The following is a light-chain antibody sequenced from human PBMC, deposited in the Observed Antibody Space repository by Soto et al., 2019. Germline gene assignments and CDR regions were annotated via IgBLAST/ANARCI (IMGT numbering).Light chain of an antibody. CDR3: QLYGTSPKT. V-gene: IGKV3-20*01. CDR2: GAS. Sequence: EILLTQSPGTLSLSPGERATLSCRASETVAGSYLAWYQQKPGQAPRLLIHGASTRATGIADRFSGSGSGTDFTLTISRLEPEDFAVYYCQLYGTSPKTFGQGTKV. J-gene: IGKJ1*01. CDR1: ETVAGSY.